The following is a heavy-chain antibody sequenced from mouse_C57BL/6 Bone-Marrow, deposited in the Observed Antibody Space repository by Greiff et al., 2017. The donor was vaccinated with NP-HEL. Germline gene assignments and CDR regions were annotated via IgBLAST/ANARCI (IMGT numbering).Heavy chain of an antibody. V-gene: IGHV1-69*01. D-gene: IGHD1-1*01. CDR2: IDPSDSYT. J-gene: IGHJ4*01. CDR1: GYTFTSYW. CDR3: ARWGTVVVPYAMDY. Sequence: QVQLQQSGAELVMPGASVKLSCKASGYTFTSYWMHWVKQRPGQGLEWIGEIDPSDSYTNYNQKFKGKSTLTVDKSSSTAYMQLSSLTSEDSAVYYCARWGTVVVPYAMDYWGQGTSVTVSS.